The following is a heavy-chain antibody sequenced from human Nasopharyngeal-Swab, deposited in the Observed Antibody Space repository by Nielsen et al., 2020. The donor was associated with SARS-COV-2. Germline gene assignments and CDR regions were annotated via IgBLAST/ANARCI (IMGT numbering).Heavy chain of an antibody. CDR1: GGSISSGSYY. CDR2: IYTSGST. CDR3: ARGELLNSYYYYYMDV. D-gene: IGHD1-26*01. V-gene: IGHV4-61*02. J-gene: IGHJ6*03. Sequence: LRLSCTVSGGSISSGSYYWSWIQQPAGKGLEWIGRIYTSGSTNYNPSLKSRVTISVDTSKNQFSLKLSSVTAADTAVYYCARGELLNSYYYYYMDVWGKGTTVTVSS.